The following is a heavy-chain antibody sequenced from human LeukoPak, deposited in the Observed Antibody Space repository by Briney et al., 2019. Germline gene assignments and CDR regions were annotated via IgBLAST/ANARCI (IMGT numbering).Heavy chain of an antibody. Sequence: GGSLRLSCAASGFTFSSNWMHWVRQAPGKGLVWVSRINSDGSSTSYADSVKGRFTISRDNAKNTLYLQMNSLRAEDTAVYYCAGDDYGDLFDYWGQGTLVTVSS. V-gene: IGHV3-74*01. CDR2: INSDGSST. J-gene: IGHJ4*02. D-gene: IGHD4-17*01. CDR1: GFTFSSNW. CDR3: AGDDYGDLFDY.